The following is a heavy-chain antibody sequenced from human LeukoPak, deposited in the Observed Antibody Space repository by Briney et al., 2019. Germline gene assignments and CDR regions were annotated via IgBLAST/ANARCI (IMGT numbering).Heavy chain of an antibody. Sequence: PGGSLRLSRAASGFTFSSYGMSWVRQAPGKGLEWVSGISGSGGSTHYADSVKGRFTISRDNSKNTLYLQMNSLSAEDTAVYYRAKVPPMPTHAVYYFDYWGQGTLVTVSS. CDR1: GFTFSSYG. CDR2: ISGSGGST. CDR3: AKVPPMPTHAVYYFDY. D-gene: IGHD2-2*01. V-gene: IGHV3-23*01. J-gene: IGHJ4*02.